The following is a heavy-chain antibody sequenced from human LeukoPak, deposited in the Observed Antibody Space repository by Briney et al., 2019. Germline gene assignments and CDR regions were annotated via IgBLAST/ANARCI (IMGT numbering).Heavy chain of an antibody. V-gene: IGHV4-38-2*01. CDR3: ARYYGDYYNWFDS. D-gene: IGHD4-17*01. CDR2: IYHSGST. Sequence: PSETLSLTCAVSGYSISSGDYWAWIRQPPGKGLEWIGSIYHSGSTYYNPSLKSRVTISVDTSNNHLSLKLTSVTAADTAVYYCARYYGDYYNWFDSWGQGALVIVSS. J-gene: IGHJ5*01. CDR1: GYSISSGDY.